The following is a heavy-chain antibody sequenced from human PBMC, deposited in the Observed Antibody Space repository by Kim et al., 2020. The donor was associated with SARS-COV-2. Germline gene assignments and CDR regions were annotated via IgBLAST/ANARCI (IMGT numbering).Heavy chain of an antibody. CDR2: ISGSGGST. J-gene: IGHJ5*02. V-gene: IGHV3-23*01. CDR1: GFTFSSYA. D-gene: IGHD2-2*01. CDR3: AKDGIVVVPAARRINTNWFDP. Sequence: GGSLRLSCAASGFTFSSYAMSWVRQAPGKGLEWVSAISGSGGSTYYADSVKGRFTISRDNSKNTLYLQMNSLRAEDTAVYYCAKDGIVVVPAARRINTNWFDPWGQGTLVTVSS.